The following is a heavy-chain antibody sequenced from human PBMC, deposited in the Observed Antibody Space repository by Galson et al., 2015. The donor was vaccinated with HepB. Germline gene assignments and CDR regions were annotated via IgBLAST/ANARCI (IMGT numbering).Heavy chain of an antibody. CDR3: ARVHSSSWYRFLDL. Sequence: SLRLSCAASGFTVSSNYLSWVRQAPGKGLEWVSLIYSGGSTYYADSVKGRFTISRDNSKNTLYLQMNSLRPEDTAVYYCARVHSSSWYRFLDLWGRGTLVTVSS. D-gene: IGHD6-13*01. J-gene: IGHJ2*01. CDR2: IYSGGST. V-gene: IGHV3-66*02. CDR1: GFTVSSNY.